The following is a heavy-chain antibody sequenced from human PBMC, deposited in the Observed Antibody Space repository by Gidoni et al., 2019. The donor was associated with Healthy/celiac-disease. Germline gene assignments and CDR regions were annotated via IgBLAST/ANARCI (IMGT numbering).Heavy chain of an antibody. V-gene: IGHV3-15*01. CDR1: GFTFSHAW. Sequence: EVQLVESGGGLVKPGGSLRLSCASSGFTFSHAWMSWVRQAPGKGLEWVGRIKSKTDGRKTDYAATVKGRFTISRDDSKNTLYLQMNSLKTEDTAVYYCTTFIFSGYSYGTFDYWGQGTLVTVSS. J-gene: IGHJ4*02. D-gene: IGHD5-18*01. CDR3: TTFIFSGYSYGTFDY. CDR2: IKSKTDGRKT.